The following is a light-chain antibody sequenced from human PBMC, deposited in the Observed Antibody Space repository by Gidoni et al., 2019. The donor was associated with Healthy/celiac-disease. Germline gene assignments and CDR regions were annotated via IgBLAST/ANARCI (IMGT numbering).Light chain of an antibody. CDR3: QQSYSTFMYT. Sequence: DIQMTPSLSSLSASVGDRVTITCRASQSISSYLNWYQQKPGKAPKLLIYAASSLQSGVPSRFSGSGSGTDFTLTISSLQPEDFATYYCQQSYSTFMYTFGQGTKLEIK. CDR1: QSISSY. CDR2: AAS. J-gene: IGKJ2*01. V-gene: IGKV1-39*01.